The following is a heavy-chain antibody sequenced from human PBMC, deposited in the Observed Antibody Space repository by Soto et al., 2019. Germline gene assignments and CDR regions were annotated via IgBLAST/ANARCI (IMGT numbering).Heavy chain of an antibody. J-gene: IGHJ6*02. D-gene: IGHD6-19*01. CDR1: GFTFSDYY. Sequence: QVQLVESGGGLVKPGGSLRLSCAASGFTFSDYYMSWIRQAPGKGLEWVSYISSSGSTIYYADSVKGRFTISRDNAKNSLYLQMNSLRAEDTAVYYCARDTPGIAVAGTCCYYGMDVWGQGTTVTVSS. V-gene: IGHV3-11*01. CDR3: ARDTPGIAVAGTCCYYGMDV. CDR2: ISSSGSTI.